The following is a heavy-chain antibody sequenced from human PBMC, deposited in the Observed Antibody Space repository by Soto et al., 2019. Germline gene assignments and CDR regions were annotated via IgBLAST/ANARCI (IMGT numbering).Heavy chain of an antibody. CDR2: ISYDGNYK. J-gene: IGHJ6*02. CDR3: AKDRGRGSPVSGGLDV. D-gene: IGHD3-10*01. V-gene: IGHV3-30-3*01. Sequence: GGSLRLSCAASEFSFSNYAIHWVRQAPGKGLEWVSSISYDGNYKYYADSVKGRFTISRDNAKNSLYLQMNSLRAEDTAVYYCAKDRGRGSPVSGGLDVWGQGTTVTVS. CDR1: EFSFSNYA.